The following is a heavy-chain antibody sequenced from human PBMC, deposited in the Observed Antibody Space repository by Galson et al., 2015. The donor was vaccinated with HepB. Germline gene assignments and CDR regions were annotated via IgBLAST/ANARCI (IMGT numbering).Heavy chain of an antibody. D-gene: IGHD6-19*01. Sequence: SLRLSCAASGFTFSSFGMHWVRQAPGKGLEWVAGIWYDGSNKYYADSVTGRFTISRDSSKNTLYLHMSSLRAEDSAVYYCARDALFYSSGWTNWFDPWGQGTLVTVSS. J-gene: IGHJ5*02. CDR2: IWYDGSNK. V-gene: IGHV3-33*01. CDR3: ARDALFYSSGWTNWFDP. CDR1: GFTFSSFG.